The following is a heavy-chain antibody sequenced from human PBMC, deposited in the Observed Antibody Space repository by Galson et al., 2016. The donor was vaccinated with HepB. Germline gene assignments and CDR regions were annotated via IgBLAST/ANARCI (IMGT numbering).Heavy chain of an antibody. CDR3: AKRHEYCPPVGCSVDY. J-gene: IGHJ4*02. Sequence: SLRLSCAASGFTFSNYGMHWVRQSPVKGLEWVAADSMDGRRKSYADSVKGRFTISRDNSNNMLFLQMDSLRPDDTAVYYCAKRHEYCPPVGCSVDYWGQGTLVSVSS. D-gene: IGHD2/OR15-2a*01. V-gene: IGHV3-30*18. CDR1: GFTFSNYG. CDR2: DSMDGRRK.